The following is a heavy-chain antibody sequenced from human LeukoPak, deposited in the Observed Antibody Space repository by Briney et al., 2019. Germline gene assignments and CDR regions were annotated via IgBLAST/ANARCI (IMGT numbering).Heavy chain of an antibody. V-gene: IGHV4-34*01. Sequence: SETLSLTCAVYGGSFSGYYWSWIRQPPRKGLEWIGEINHSGSTNYNPSLKSRVTISVDTSKNQFSLKLSSVTAADTAVYYCATYCSGGSCYPEDAFDIWGQGTMVTVSS. D-gene: IGHD2-15*01. CDR3: ATYCSGGSCYPEDAFDI. J-gene: IGHJ3*02. CDR1: GGSFSGYY. CDR2: INHSGST.